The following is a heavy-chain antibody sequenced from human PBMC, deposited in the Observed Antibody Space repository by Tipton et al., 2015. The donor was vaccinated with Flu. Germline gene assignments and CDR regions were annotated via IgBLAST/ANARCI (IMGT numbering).Heavy chain of an antibody. CDR2: INHSGST. V-gene: IGHV4-34*01. CDR3: ASQYSSSWYAAFDI. Sequence: TLSLTCAAYGGSFSGYYWSWIRQPPGKGLEWIGEINHSGSTNYNPSLKSRVTISVDTSKNQFSLKLSSVTAADTAVYYCASQYSSSWYAAFDIWGQGTMVTVSS. D-gene: IGHD6-13*01. CDR1: GGSFSGYY. J-gene: IGHJ3*02.